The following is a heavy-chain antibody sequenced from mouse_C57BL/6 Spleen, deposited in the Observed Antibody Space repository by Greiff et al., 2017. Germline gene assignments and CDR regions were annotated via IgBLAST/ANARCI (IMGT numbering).Heavy chain of an antibody. J-gene: IGHJ2*01. D-gene: IGHD1-1*01. V-gene: IGHV1-22*01. CDR1: GYTFTDYN. CDR2: INPNNGGT. CDR3: ATRYGSFFDD. Sequence: EVQLQQSGPELVQPGASVKMSCKASGYTFTDYNMHWVKQSHGKSLEWIGYINPNNGGTSYNQKFKGKATLTVNKSSSTAYMELRSLTTEDSSVYYCATRYGSFFDDWGQGTTLTVSS.